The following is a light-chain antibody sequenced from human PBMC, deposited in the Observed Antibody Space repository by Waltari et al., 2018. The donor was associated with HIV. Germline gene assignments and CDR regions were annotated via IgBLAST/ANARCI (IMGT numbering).Light chain of an antibody. J-gene: IGLJ1*01. CDR3: AAWDDSLNGYV. Sequence: QSVLTQPPSVSEAPRQRVTISCSGSSYNLGNHAVNWYQQVPGKPPKLLVFYDDRLSSGVSARFSGCKSGTAASLAFRGLQSEDEADYYCAAWDDSLNGYVFGSGTKVTVL. CDR1: SYNLGNHA. CDR2: YDD. V-gene: IGLV1-36*01.